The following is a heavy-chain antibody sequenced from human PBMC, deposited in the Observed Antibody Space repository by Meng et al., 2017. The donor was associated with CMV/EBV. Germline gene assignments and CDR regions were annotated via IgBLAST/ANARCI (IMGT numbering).Heavy chain of an antibody. D-gene: IGHD2-21*01. Sequence: SGPTLVKPTQTLTLTCSFSGFSLSTNGVRVSWIRQPPGKALEWLARIDWGGDKFYSKSLKTRLTMSKGTSKNQVVLTMTHMDPEDTATYYCARIRRGGDWIFDYWGQGILVTVSS. J-gene: IGHJ4*02. V-gene: IGHV2-70D*14. CDR3: ARIRRGGDWIFDY. CDR1: GFSLSTNGVR. CDR2: IDWGGDK.